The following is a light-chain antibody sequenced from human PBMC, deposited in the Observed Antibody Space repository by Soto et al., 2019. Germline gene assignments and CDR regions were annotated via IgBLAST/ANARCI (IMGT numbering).Light chain of an antibody. CDR2: KAS. Sequence: DIQMTQSPSTLSASVGDRVTITCRASQTTSGWLAWYQQKPGKAPKLLIYKASILESGAPSRFSGSRSGTEFTLTISTLQPDDFATYYCQQCDTYPLTFGGGTKVEI. J-gene: IGKJ4*01. CDR3: QQCDTYPLT. V-gene: IGKV1-5*03. CDR1: QTTSGW.